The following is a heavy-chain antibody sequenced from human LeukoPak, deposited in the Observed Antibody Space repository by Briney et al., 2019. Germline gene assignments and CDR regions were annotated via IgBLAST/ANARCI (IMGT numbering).Heavy chain of an antibody. V-gene: IGHV3-15*01. CDR1: GFTFTNAW. CDR3: TTKELVRGVGSFVP. Sequence: GGSLRLSCAASGFTFTNAWMSWDRQAPGKGLEWVGRIKSKTDGGTTDYAAPVKGRFTISRDDSKNTLYLQMNSLKTEDTAVYYCTTKELVRGVGSFVPWGQGTLVTVSS. J-gene: IGHJ5*02. CDR2: IKSKTDGGTT. D-gene: IGHD3-10*01.